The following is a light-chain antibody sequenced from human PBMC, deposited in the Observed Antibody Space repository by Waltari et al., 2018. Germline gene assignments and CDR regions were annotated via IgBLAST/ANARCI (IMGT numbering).Light chain of an antibody. J-gene: IGKJ1*01. Sequence: DIQMTQSPSTLSASVGDRVPITCRASQSISSWLAWYQQKPGKAPKLLIYKASSLESGVPSRFSGSGSGTEFTLTISSLQLDYFATYYCQQYNSYSQTFGQGTKVEIK. CDR1: QSISSW. V-gene: IGKV1-5*03. CDR2: KAS. CDR3: QQYNSYSQT.